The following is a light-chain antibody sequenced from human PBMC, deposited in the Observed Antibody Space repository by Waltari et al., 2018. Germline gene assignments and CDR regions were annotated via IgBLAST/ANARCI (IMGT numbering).Light chain of an antibody. CDR1: SPHIGRTHE. Sequence: QSVLTQPPSVSGAPGQRVTISCSGTSPHIGRTHEVHWYQHLPGAAPKLLIYGYANRPSGVPGRFSGSRSGASASLAIIGLRAEDEADYYCQSYDSSLRGRVFGGGTRLTVL. CDR2: GYA. J-gene: IGLJ3*02. CDR3: QSYDSSLRGRV. V-gene: IGLV1-40*01.